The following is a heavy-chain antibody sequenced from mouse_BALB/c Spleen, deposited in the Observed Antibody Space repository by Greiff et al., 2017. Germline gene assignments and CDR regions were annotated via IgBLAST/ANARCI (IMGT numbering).Heavy chain of an antibody. D-gene: IGHD1-2*01. CDR1: GYSITSDYV. V-gene: IGHV3-2*02. J-gene: IGHJ3*01. CDR3: ARRGFTTAGFAY. CDR2: ISYSGST. Sequence: EVQLQQSGPGLVKPSQSLSLTCTVTGYSITSDYVWNWIRQFPGNKLEWMGYISYSGSTSYNPSLKSRISITRDTSKNQFFLQLNSVTTEDTAKYCCARRGFTTAGFAYWGQGTMVTVSA.